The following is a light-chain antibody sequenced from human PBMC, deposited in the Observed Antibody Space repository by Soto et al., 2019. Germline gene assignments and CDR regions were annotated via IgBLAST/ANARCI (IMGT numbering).Light chain of an antibody. V-gene: IGKV4-1*01. CDR2: WAS. Sequence: DIVMTQSPDSLGLSLGERATINCKSSQSVLYSSDNKNYLAWYQQRPVQPPKLLINWASTRESGVPDRFSGSGSETDFTLTISSLQAEDVAVYYCQQYYSTPVTFGPGTTVHI. J-gene: IGKJ3*01. CDR3: QQYYSTPVT. CDR1: QSVLYSSDNKNY.